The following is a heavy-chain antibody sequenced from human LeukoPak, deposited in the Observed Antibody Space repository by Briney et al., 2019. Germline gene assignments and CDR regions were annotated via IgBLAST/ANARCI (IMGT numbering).Heavy chain of an antibody. Sequence: PSETLSLTCTVSGGSMSSYYWSWIRQPPGKGLEWIGYIYYSGSTNYNPSLKSRVTISVDTSKNQFSLKLSSVTAADTAVYYCARENDSSGYQEEKAFDIWGQGTMVTVSS. D-gene: IGHD3-22*01. V-gene: IGHV4-59*12. CDR2: IYYSGST. CDR3: ARENDSSGYQEEKAFDI. CDR1: GGSMSSYY. J-gene: IGHJ3*02.